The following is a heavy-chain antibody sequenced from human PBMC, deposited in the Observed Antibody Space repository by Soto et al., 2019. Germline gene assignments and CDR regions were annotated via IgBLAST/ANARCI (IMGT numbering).Heavy chain of an antibody. V-gene: IGHV1-69*01. Sequence: QVQLVQSGAEVKKPGSSVKVSCKASGGTFSSYAISWVRQAPGQGLEWMGGIIPIFGTANYAQKFRGRVTITADESTSTAYMELSSLRSEDTAVYYCARPLKGYYDSSGYGYWGQGTLVTVSS. CDR3: ARPLKGYYDSSGYGY. CDR2: IIPIFGTA. CDR1: GGTFSSYA. J-gene: IGHJ4*02. D-gene: IGHD3-22*01.